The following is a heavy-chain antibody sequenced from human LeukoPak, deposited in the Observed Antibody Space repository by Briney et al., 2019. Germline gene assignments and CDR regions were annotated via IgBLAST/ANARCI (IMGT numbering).Heavy chain of an antibody. CDR2: ISPSGST. J-gene: IGHJ6*03. Sequence: SQTLSLTCTVSGGSISSGSYYWSWIRQPAGKGLEWIGRISPSGSTNYNPYLKSRVTILVDTSKNQFSLNLSSMTAADTAVYYCARDSMLRGVIAYYYYYMDVWGKGTTVTVSS. CDR1: GGSISSGSYY. CDR3: ARDSMLRGVIAYYYYYMDV. D-gene: IGHD3-10*01. V-gene: IGHV4-61*02.